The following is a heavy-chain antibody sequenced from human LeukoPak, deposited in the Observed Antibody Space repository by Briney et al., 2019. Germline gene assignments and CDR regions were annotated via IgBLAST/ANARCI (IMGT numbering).Heavy chain of an antibody. J-gene: IGHJ3*02. Sequence: GGSLKLSCAASGFTFSGSTMHWVRQASGKGLEWVGRIRSKANSYATAYAASVKGRFTVSRDDSKNTAYLQMNSLKTEDTAVYYCAKDSNMYSSRWYNAFDIWGQGTMVTVSS. CDR1: GFTFSGST. CDR2: IRSKANSYAT. V-gene: IGHV3-73*01. D-gene: IGHD6-13*01. CDR3: AKDSNMYSSRWYNAFDI.